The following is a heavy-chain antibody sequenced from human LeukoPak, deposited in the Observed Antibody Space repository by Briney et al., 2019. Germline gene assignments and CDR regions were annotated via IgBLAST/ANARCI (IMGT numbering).Heavy chain of an antibody. CDR1: GYTFTGYY. Sequence: GASVKVSCKASGYTFTGYYMHWVRQAPGQGLEWMGWINPNSGGTNYAQKFQGRVTMTRDTSISTAYMELSRLRSDDTAVYYCARSYFWNDLTHDAFDIWGQGTMVTASS. CDR3: ARSYFWNDLTHDAFDI. CDR2: INPNSGGT. D-gene: IGHD1-1*01. J-gene: IGHJ3*02. V-gene: IGHV1-2*02.